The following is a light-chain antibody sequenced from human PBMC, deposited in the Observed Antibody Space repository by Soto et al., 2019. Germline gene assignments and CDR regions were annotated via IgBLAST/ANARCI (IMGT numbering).Light chain of an antibody. Sequence: EIVLTQSPGTLSLSPGERATLSCRASQSVRSSYLAWYQQKPGQAPRLFIYGASSRATGIPDRFSGSGSGTDFTLTISRLEPEDFAVYYCQHYGRSPMFGQGTKVDIK. CDR3: QHYGRSPM. CDR1: QSVRSSY. CDR2: GAS. J-gene: IGKJ1*01. V-gene: IGKV3-20*01.